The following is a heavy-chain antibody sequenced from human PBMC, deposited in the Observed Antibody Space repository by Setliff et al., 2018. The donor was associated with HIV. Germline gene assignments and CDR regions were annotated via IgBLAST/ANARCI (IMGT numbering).Heavy chain of an antibody. V-gene: IGHV3-23*03. CDR3: ARDGPISSGWVVYYYYMDV. CDR1: GFTFSSYA. CDR2: IYSGGSST. Sequence: GGSLRLSCAASGFTFSSYAMSWVRQAPGKGLEWVSVIYSGGSSTYYADSVKGRFTISRDNSKKTLYLQMNSLRAEDTAVYYCARDGPISSGWVVYYYYMDVWGKGTTVTVSS. J-gene: IGHJ6*03. D-gene: IGHD6-19*01.